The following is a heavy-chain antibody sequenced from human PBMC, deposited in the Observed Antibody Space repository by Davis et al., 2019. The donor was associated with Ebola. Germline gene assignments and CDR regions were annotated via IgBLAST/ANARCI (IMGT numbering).Heavy chain of an antibody. CDR3: TRQGIAAADFDY. Sequence: PGGSLRLSCAASGFTFSGSAMHWVRQASGKGLEWVGRIRSKANSYATAYAASVEGRFTISRDDSKNTAFLQMNSLKTEDTAVYYCTRQGIAAADFDYWGQGTLVTVSS. CDR2: IRSKANSYAT. V-gene: IGHV3-73*01. J-gene: IGHJ4*02. D-gene: IGHD6-13*01. CDR1: GFTFSGSA.